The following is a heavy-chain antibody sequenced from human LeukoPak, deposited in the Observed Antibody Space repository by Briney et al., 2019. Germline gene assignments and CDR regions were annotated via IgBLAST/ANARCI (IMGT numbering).Heavy chain of an antibody. CDR1: GFTFSSYA. D-gene: IGHD6-13*01. V-gene: IGHV3-23*01. CDR3: AKAGFDGSSWWPSRGYFQH. J-gene: IGHJ1*01. Sequence: GGSLRLSCAASGFTFSSYAMSWVRQAPGKGLEWVSAISGSGGSTYYADSVKGRFTISRDNSKNTLYLQMNSLRAEDTAVYYCAKAGFDGSSWWPSRGYFQHWGQGTLVTVSS. CDR2: ISGSGGST.